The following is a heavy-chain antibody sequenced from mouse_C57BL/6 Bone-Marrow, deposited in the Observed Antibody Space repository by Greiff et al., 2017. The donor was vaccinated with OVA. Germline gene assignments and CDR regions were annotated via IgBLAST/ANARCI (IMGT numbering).Heavy chain of an antibody. CDR3: ARQALYSNYDD. CDR2: ISSGGSYT. CDR1: GFTFSSYG. V-gene: IGHV5-6*01. J-gene: IGHJ2*01. Sequence: EVMLVESGGDLVKPGGSLKLSCAASGFTFSSYGMSWVRQTPDKRLEWVATISSGGSYTYYPDSVKGRFTISRVNAKNTLYLQMSSLKSEDTAMYYCARQALYSNYDDWGQGTTLTVSS. D-gene: IGHD2-5*01.